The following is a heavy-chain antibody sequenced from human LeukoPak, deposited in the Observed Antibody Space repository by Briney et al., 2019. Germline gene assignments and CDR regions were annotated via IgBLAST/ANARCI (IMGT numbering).Heavy chain of an antibody. Sequence: SETLSLTCAVYGGSFSGYYWSWIRRVPGKGPEWIGEIDHSGRTNANSSLKSRVTISVDMSKNQFSLRLNSVTAADTAVYYCARKSIVTSGRKPYDYWDQGALVTVSS. CDR1: GGSFSGYY. CDR2: IDHSGRT. V-gene: IGHV4-34*01. CDR3: ARKSIVTSGRKPYDY. D-gene: IGHD6-13*01. J-gene: IGHJ4*02.